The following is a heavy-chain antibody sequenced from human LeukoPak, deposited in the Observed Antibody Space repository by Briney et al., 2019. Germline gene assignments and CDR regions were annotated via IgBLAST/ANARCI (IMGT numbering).Heavy chain of an antibody. CDR2: IIPIYGTV. D-gene: IGHD4-17*01. Sequence: ASVKVSCKTSGDTFSSYAIIWARQAPGQGLEWMGGIIPIYGTVNYAQKFQGRVTITADEFTSTAYMELTSLTSEDTAVYYCARDRTGYGDYMNRLDPWGQGTLVTVSS. V-gene: IGHV1-69*13. CDR1: GDTFSSYA. CDR3: ARDRTGYGDYMNRLDP. J-gene: IGHJ5*02.